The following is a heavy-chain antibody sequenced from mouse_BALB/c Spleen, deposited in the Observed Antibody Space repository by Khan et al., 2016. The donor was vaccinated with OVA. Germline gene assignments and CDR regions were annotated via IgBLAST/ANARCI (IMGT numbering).Heavy chain of an antibody. Sequence: VKLVESGPGLVAPSQRLSITCTVSGFSLTGYGVNWVRQPPGKGLEWLGMIWGDGSTDYNSVLKSRLSISKDNSKSQIFLKMNSLQTEDTARYYCARAYYGNYSEAMDYWGQGTSVTVSS. J-gene: IGHJ4*01. D-gene: IGHD2-10*01. CDR3: ARAYYGNYSEAMDY. CDR2: IWGDGST. CDR1: GFSLTGYG. V-gene: IGHV2-6-7*01.